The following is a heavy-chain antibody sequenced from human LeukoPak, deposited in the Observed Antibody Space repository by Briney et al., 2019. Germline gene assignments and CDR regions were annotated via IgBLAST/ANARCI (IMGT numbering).Heavy chain of an antibody. D-gene: IGHD4-23*01. CDR3: VRRAFGPRWQFLYEKKYYFDY. J-gene: IGHJ4*02. Sequence: SETLSLTCAVYGGAFTNYYWSWIRQPPGKGLEWIGEINHSGSGNYNPSLKPRLMMSVDTSKSQISLRLTSVTAADTAVYYCVRRAFGPRWQFLYEKKYYFDYWARGTLVTVSS. CDR1: GGAFTNYY. V-gene: IGHV4-34*01. CDR2: INHSGSG.